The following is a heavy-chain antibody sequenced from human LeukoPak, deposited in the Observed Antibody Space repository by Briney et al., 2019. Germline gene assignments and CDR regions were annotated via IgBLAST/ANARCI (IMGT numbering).Heavy chain of an antibody. CDR2: IYHSGST. D-gene: IGHD4-17*01. CDR3: ARVVNGDYGNWFDP. Sequence: SQTLSLTCAVSGGSISSGGYSWSWIRQPPGKGLEWIGYIYHSGSTYYNPSLKSRVTISVDRSKNQFSLKLSSVTAADTAVYYCARVVNGDYGNWFDPWGQGTLVTVSS. V-gene: IGHV4-30-2*01. J-gene: IGHJ5*02. CDR1: GGSISSGGYS.